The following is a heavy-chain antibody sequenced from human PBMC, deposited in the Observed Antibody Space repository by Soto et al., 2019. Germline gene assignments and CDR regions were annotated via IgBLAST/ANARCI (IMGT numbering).Heavy chain of an antibody. J-gene: IGHJ2*01. Sequence: QVQLVQSGAEVKKPGSSVKVSCKASEGTFSSYAISWVRQAPGQGLERMGGIIPIFGTANYAQKFQGRVTITADESTSTAYMELSSLSSEDTGVYYCARDSPQPLRRYWYFDLWGRGTLVTVSS. CDR2: IIPIFGTA. D-gene: IGHD4-17*01. CDR1: EGTFSSYA. V-gene: IGHV1-69*01. CDR3: ARDSPQPLRRYWYFDL.